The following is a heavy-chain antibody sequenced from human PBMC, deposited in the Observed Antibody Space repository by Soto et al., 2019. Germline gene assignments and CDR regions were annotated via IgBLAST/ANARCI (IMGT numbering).Heavy chain of an antibody. Sequence: SETLSLTCTVSGGSISSGGYYWSWIRQHPGKGLEWIGYIYYSRSTYYNPSLKSRVTISVDTSKNQFSLKLSSVTAADTAVYYCARETAAAGSVDWGQGTLVTVSS. D-gene: IGHD6-13*01. CDR1: GGSISSGGYY. CDR2: IYYSRST. V-gene: IGHV4-31*03. CDR3: ARETAAAGSVD. J-gene: IGHJ4*02.